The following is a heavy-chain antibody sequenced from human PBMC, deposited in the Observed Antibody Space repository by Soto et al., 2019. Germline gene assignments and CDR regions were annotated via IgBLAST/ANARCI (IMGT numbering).Heavy chain of an antibody. Sequence: EVQLVESGGGLVQPRGSLRLSCAASGFTVGNNYMNWVRQAPGKGLEWVSVIYSGGRTDYADSVKGRFTISRDSSKNTLFLQMNSLRAEDTAIYYCAARAVAAPRWGQGTLVTVSS. J-gene: IGHJ4*02. CDR1: GFTVGNNY. D-gene: IGHD6-19*01. CDR2: IYSGGRT. V-gene: IGHV3-66*01. CDR3: AARAVAAPR.